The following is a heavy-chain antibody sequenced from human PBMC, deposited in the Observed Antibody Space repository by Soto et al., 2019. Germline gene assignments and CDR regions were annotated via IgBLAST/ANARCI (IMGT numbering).Heavy chain of an antibody. J-gene: IGHJ5*02. V-gene: IGHV3-23*01. CDR2: ISGSGGST. D-gene: IGHD1-1*01. CDR3: AKSTGTPLTNPGYNWFDP. CDR1: GFTFSSYA. Sequence: LRLSCAASGFTFSSYAMSWVRQAPGKGLEWVSAISGSGGSTYYADSVKGRFTISRDNSKNTLYLQMNSLRAEDTAVYYCAKSTGTPLTNPGYNWFDPWGQGTLVTVSS.